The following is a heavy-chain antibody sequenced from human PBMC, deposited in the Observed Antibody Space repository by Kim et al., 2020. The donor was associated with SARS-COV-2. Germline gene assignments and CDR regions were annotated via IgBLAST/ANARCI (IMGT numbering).Heavy chain of an antibody. J-gene: IGHJ5*02. CDR1: GFTFSSYG. Sequence: GGSLRLSCAASGFTFSSYGMHWVRQAPGKGLEWVAVISYDGSNKYYADSVKGRFTISRDNSKNTLYLQMNSLRAEDTAVYYCANGNLWFGELSGFSPPFDPWGQGTLVTVSS. D-gene: IGHD3-10*01. CDR3: ANGNLWFGELSGFSPPFDP. V-gene: IGHV3-30*18. CDR2: ISYDGSNK.